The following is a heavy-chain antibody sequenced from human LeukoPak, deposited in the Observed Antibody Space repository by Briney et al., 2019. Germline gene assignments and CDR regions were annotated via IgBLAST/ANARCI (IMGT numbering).Heavy chain of an antibody. D-gene: IGHD4/OR15-4a*01. Sequence: GESLKTSFSGSGYSFITYWIGWGRQMPGKGLEWMGIIYPGDSDTRYSPSFQGQVTISADKSISTAYLRWSSLKAPDTAMYYCARRRSLTYYGKDLWGEGTTVTVSS. CDR3: ARRRSLTYYGKDL. V-gene: IGHV5-51*01. CDR1: GYSFITYW. J-gene: IGHJ6*01. CDR2: IYPGDSDT.